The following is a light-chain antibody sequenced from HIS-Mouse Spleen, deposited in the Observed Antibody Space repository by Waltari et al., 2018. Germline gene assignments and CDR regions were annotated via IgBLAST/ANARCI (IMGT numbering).Light chain of an antibody. J-gene: IGLJ2*01. CDR2: DVS. Sequence: QSALTQPRSVSGSPGQSVTISCTGTSSDVGGYNYVSWYQQHPGKAPKPMIYDVSKRPSGFPDRFSGSKSGNTASLTISGLQAEDEADYYCCSYAGSYPVVFGGGTKLTVL. CDR1: SSDVGGYNY. V-gene: IGLV2-11*01. CDR3: CSYAGSYPVV.